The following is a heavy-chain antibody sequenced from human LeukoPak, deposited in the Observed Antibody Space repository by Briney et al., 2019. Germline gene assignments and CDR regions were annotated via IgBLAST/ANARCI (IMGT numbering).Heavy chain of an antibody. CDR2: INHSGGT. V-gene: IGHV4-34*01. CDR3: ASDDYGDLVNAFDI. CDR1: GASISSYY. Sequence: SETLSLTCTVSGASISSYYWSWIRQPPGKGLEWIGEINHSGGTNYNPSLKSRVTISLDTSKNHFSLKLTSVTAADTAVYYCASDDYGDLVNAFDIWGQGTMVTVSS. D-gene: IGHD4-17*01. J-gene: IGHJ3*02.